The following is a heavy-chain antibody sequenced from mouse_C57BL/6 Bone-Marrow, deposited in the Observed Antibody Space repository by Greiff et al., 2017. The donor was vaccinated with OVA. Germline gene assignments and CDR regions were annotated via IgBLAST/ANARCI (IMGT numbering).Heavy chain of an antibody. J-gene: IGHJ1*03. CDR3: TTSYYGNCGFYGYCDV. Sequence: VQLQQSGAELVRPGASVKLSCTASGFNIKDDYMHWVKQRPEQGLEWIGWIDPENGDTEYASKFQGKATITADNSSNTPYLQLSSLTSEDTAVYYCTTSYYGNCGFYGYCDVWGTGTTVTVSS. CDR1: GFNIKDDY. D-gene: IGHD2-10*01. CDR2: IDPENGDT. V-gene: IGHV14-4*01.